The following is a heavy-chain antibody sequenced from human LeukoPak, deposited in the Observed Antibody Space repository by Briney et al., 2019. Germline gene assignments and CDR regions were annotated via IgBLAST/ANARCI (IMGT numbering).Heavy chain of an antibody. CDR1: GGSISSYY. V-gene: IGHV4-59*01. Sequence: PSETLSLTCTVSGGSISSYYWSWIRQPPGKGLEWIGYIYYSGSTNYNPSLKSRVTISIDTSKNQFSLKLSSVTAADTAVYYCARDRIISNSSGPGWWGQGTLVTVSS. CDR3: ARDRIISNSSGPGW. D-gene: IGHD6-6*01. CDR2: IYYSGST. J-gene: IGHJ4*02.